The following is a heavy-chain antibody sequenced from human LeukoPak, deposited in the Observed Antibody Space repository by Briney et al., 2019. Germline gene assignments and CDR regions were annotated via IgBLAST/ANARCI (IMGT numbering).Heavy chain of an antibody. V-gene: IGHV4-34*01. CDR2: INHSGST. Sequence: SETLSLTCAVYGGSFSRYYWNWIRQPPGKGLEWIGEINHSGSTNYNPSLKSRVTISVDTSKNQFSLKLSSVTAADTAVYYCARHWTYYDYVWGSYRPYYFDYWGQGTLVTVSS. CDR1: GGSFSRYY. D-gene: IGHD3-16*02. J-gene: IGHJ4*02. CDR3: ARHWTYYDYVWGSYRPYYFDY.